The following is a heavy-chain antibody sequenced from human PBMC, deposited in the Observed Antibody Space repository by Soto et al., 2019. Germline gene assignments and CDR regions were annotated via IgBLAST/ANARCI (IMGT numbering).Heavy chain of an antibody. CDR1: GGSISSGDYF. D-gene: IGHD1-26*01. CDR3: ARDRGGGSFGFLTYYFDY. J-gene: IGHJ4*02. CDR2: IYYSGST. V-gene: IGHV4-30-4*01. Sequence: QVQLQESGPRLVKPSQTLSLTCTVSGGSISSGDYFWSWIRQPPGKGLEWIGYIYYSGSTYYNPSLKSGVTISVDTSKNQFSLKVSSVTAADTAVYYCARDRGGGSFGFLTYYFDYWVQGTLVTVSS.